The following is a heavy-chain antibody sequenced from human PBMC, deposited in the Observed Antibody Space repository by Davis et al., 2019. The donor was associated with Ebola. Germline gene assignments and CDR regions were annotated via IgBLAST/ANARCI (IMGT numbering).Heavy chain of an antibody. CDR2: INHSGST. J-gene: IGHJ6*02. CDR3: ARHRDCSSTNCPQVDSTGDYGMDV. Sequence: PSETLSLTCTVSGGSISSYYWSWIRPLPGKGLEWIGEINHSGSTNYNPSLKSRVTISVDTSKNQFSLKLSSVTAADTAVYYCARHRDCSSTNCPQVDSTGDYGMDVWGQGTTVTVSS. CDR1: GGSISSYY. V-gene: IGHV4-34*01. D-gene: IGHD2-2*01.